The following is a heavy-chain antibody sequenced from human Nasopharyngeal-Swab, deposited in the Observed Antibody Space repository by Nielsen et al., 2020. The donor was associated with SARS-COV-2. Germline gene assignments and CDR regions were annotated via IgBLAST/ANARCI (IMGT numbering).Heavy chain of an antibody. D-gene: IGHD1-20*01. CDR3: ARDPITGTTEAENPPFDY. Sequence: WVRQAPGQGLEWMGIINPSGGSTSYAQKFQGRVTLTRDTATSTYYKELSSLRSEDTAVYYCARDPITGTTEAENPPFDYWGQGTLVTVSS. CDR2: INPSGGST. J-gene: IGHJ4*02. V-gene: IGHV1-46*01.